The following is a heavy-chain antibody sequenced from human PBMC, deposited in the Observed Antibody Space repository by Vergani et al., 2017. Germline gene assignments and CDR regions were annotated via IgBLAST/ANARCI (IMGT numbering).Heavy chain of an antibody. CDR3: ASHYYDSSGYGGDNWFDP. D-gene: IGHD3-22*01. V-gene: IGHV4-34*01. CDR1: GGSFSGYY. CDR2: INHSGST. J-gene: IGHJ5*02. Sequence: QVQLQESGPGLLKPSETLSLTCAVYGGSFSGYYWSWIRQPPGKGLEWIGEINHSGSTNYNPSLKSRVTISVDTSKNQFSLKLSSVTAADTAVYYCASHYYDSSGYGGDNWFDPWGQGTLVTVSS.